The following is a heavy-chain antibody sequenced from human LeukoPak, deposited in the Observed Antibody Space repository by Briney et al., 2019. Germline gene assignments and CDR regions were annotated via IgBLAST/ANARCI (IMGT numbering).Heavy chain of an antibody. D-gene: IGHD2-15*01. CDR1: GFTFTNYA. J-gene: IGHJ6*03. V-gene: IGHV3-23*01. CDR3: ARVLRYCSGGNCYSGGLGYMDV. CDR2: ISGSGGRT. Sequence: PGGSLRLSCAASGFTFTNYAMTWVRQAPGKGLEWVSSISGSGGRTYSADSVKGRFTISRDNFKNTLYLQMNSLRAEDTAVYYCARVLRYCSGGNCYSGGLGYMDVWGKGTTVTISS.